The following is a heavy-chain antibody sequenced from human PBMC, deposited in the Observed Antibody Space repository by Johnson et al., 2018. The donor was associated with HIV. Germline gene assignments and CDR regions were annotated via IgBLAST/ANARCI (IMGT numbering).Heavy chain of an antibody. CDR2: ISYDGSNK. D-gene: IGHD5-12*01. CDR1: GFSFISYG. J-gene: IGHJ3*02. Sequence: QVQLVESGGGVVQPGRSLRLSCAASGFSFISYGMHWVRQAPGKGLEWVAVISYDGSNKYYADSVKGRFTISRDNSKNTLYLQMNSLLPEDTAVYYCAKSDSGYDAFDIWGQGTMVTVSS. CDR3: AKSDSGYDAFDI. V-gene: IGHV3-30*18.